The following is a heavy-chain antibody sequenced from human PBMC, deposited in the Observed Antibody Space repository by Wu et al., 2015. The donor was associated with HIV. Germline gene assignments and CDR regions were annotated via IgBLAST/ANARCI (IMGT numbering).Heavy chain of an antibody. D-gene: IGHD6-6*01. CDR3: ARGALKYSSRPWYFDL. J-gene: IGHJ2*01. V-gene: IGHV1-8*01. CDR2: MNPNSGNT. CDR1: GYTFTSYD. Sequence: QVQLVQSGAEVKKPGASVKVSCKASGYTFTSYDINWVRQATGQGLEWMGWMNPNSGNTGYAQKFQGRVTMTRDTSISTAYMELSRLRSDDTAVYYCARGALKYSSRPWYFDLWGRGTLVTVSS.